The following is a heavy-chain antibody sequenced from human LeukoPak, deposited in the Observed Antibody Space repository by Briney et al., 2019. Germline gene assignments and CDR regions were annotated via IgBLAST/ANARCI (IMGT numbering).Heavy chain of an antibody. CDR2: IYPTGST. D-gene: IGHD3-3*01. V-gene: IGHV4-4*07. CDR1: GGSITDYY. CDR3: ARDSYDFWSGQYKNGLGDYYGVDV. J-gene: IGHJ6*02. Sequence: SETLSLTCTVSGGSITDYYWSWIRQSAGKRLELIGRIYPTGSTTYKTSRRTRVTVSLDTSKNQVSLKLRSVTAADTAVYYCARDSYDFWSGQYKNGLGDYYGVDVWGQGTTVIVSS.